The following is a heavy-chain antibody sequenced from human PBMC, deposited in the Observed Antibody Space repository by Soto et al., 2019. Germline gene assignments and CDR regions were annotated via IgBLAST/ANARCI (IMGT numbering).Heavy chain of an antibody. CDR3: AREFRGYGSGSYYYYYYMDV. J-gene: IGHJ6*03. CDR1: GGSVSSGSYY. Sequence: SETLSLTCTVSGGSVSSGSYYWSWIRQPPGKGLEWIGYIYYSGSTNYNPSLKSRVTISVDTSKNQFSLKLSSVTAADTAVYYCAREFRGYGSGSYYYYYYMDVWGKGTTVTVSS. V-gene: IGHV4-61*01. CDR2: IYYSGST. D-gene: IGHD3-10*01.